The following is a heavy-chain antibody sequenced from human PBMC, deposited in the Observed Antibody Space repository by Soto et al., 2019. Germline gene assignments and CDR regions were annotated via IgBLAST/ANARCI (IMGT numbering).Heavy chain of an antibody. Sequence: EVQLLESGGGLVQPGGSLRLSCAASGFTFSSYAMSWVRQAPGKGLEWVSAISGSGGSTYYADSVKGRFTITRDNSKNTLYLQMNILSAEETAVYYCAKQDTLMVYAISKLAGLVDSWGQGTLVTVSS. J-gene: IGHJ5*01. CDR3: AKQDTLMVYAISKLAGLVDS. CDR2: ISGSGGST. D-gene: IGHD2-8*01. CDR1: GFTFSSYA. V-gene: IGHV3-23*01.